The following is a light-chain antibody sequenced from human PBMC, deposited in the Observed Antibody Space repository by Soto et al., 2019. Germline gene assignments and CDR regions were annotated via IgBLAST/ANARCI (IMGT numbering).Light chain of an antibody. J-gene: IGLJ1*01. CDR1: SSDIGAYDY. CDR3: SSHAGSSAFYV. Sequence: QSVLAQPASVSGSPGQSITISCTVTSSDIGAYDYVSWYQQYPGRVPKLLIHEVTNRPSGVSDRFSGSKSGNTASLTISGLQTEDEADYYCSSHAGSSAFYVFGTGTRSPS. CDR2: EVT. V-gene: IGLV2-14*01.